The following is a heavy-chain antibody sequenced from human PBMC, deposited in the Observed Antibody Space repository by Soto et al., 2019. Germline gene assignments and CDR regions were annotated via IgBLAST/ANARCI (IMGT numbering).Heavy chain of an antibody. CDR2: ISTYNGDT. J-gene: IGHJ4*02. Sequence: QVQLVQSGAEVKKPGASVKVSCKASGYTFTSYGLNWVRQAPGQGLAWVGWISTYNGDTNYTQKFQGRVTMTTDTSTSTGYMELRSLRSDDTAVHYCARDHPDYWGQGTLVTVSA. CDR3: ARDHPDY. CDR1: GYTFTSYG. V-gene: IGHV1-18*04.